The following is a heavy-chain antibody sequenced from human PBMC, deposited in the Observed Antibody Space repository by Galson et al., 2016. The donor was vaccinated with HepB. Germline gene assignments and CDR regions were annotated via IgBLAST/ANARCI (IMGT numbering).Heavy chain of an antibody. D-gene: IGHD3-10*01. CDR2: SYGDGST. CDR3: ASAYYHYYYYYAMDV. J-gene: IGHJ6*02. V-gene: IGHV3-53*01. Sequence: SLRLSCAASGFIVSNDYMNWVRQAPGKGLEWLSVSYGDGSTYYADSVKGRFTISRDSARNTLLLQMKSLRAEDTAIYYCASAYYHYYYYYAMDVWGQGTTVTVSS. CDR1: GFIVSNDY.